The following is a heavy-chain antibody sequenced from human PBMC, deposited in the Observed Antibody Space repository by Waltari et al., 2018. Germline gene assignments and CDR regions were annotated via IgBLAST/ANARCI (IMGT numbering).Heavy chain of an antibody. D-gene: IGHD6-13*01. Sequence: QVQLVQSGAEVKKPGASVKVSCKASGYTFTGYYIHWVRQAPGQGLEWMGRINPNSGGTNYAQKLQGRVTMTRDTSISTAYMELSRLRSDDTAVYYCASEPGIAAAEDTFDIWGQGTMVTVSS. CDR1: GYTFTGYY. CDR3: ASEPGIAAAEDTFDI. J-gene: IGHJ3*02. V-gene: IGHV1-2*06. CDR2: INPNSGGT.